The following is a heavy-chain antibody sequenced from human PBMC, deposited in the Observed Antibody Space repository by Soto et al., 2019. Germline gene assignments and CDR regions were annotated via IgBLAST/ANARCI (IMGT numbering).Heavy chain of an antibody. Sequence: SETLSLTCTVSNGSISSYYWNWIRQPLGKGLEWIGYISYTGSTSYNPSLKNRVTISVDTSKNQFSLKLRSVTAADTAVYYCARLGASRRLRLHYGMDVWGQGTMVTVSS. CDR2: ISYTGST. CDR1: NGSISSYY. CDR3: ARLGASRRLRLHYGMDV. J-gene: IGHJ6*02. D-gene: IGHD5-12*01. V-gene: IGHV4-59*08.